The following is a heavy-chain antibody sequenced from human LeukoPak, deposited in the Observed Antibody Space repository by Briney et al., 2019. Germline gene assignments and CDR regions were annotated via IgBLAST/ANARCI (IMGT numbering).Heavy chain of an antibody. J-gene: IGHJ4*02. Sequence: PGGSLRLSCAASGFTFSIYSMNWVRQAPGKGLEWVSSISSSSNYIYYADSVKGRFTISRDNAKNSLYPQMNSLRAEDTAVYYCARAGPADYWGQGTLVTVSS. CDR1: GFTFSIYS. V-gene: IGHV3-21*01. CDR3: ARAGPADY. CDR2: ISSSSNYI.